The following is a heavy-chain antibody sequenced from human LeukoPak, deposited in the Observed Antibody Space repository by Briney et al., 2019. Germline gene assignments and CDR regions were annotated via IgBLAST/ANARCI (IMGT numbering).Heavy chain of an antibody. V-gene: IGHV4-39*01. CDR3: ARQKGYFDWLLSSDWFDP. D-gene: IGHD3-9*01. J-gene: IGHJ5*02. CDR2: IYYSGST. CDR1: GGSISSYY. Sequence: KPSETLSLTRTVSGGSISSYYWGWIRQPPGKGLEWIGSIYYSGSTYYNPSLKSRVTISVDTSKNQFSLKLSSVTAADTAVYYCARQKGYFDWLLSSDWFDPWGQGTLVTVSS.